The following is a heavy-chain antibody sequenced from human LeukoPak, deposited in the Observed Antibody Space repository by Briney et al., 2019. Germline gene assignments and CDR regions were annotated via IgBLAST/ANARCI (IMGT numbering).Heavy chain of an antibody. V-gene: IGHV3-23*01. J-gene: IGHJ4*02. CDR3: ARVPGSYYVDFDY. Sequence: PGGSLRLSCAPSGFSLTTYAMTWVRQAPGKGLEWVSAIRGSDSSTYYADSVKGRFTISRDSSKSTLYLQMNSLRAEGTAVYYCARVPGSYYVDFDYWGQGTLVTVSA. D-gene: IGHD3-10*01. CDR2: IRGSDSST. CDR1: GFSLTTYA.